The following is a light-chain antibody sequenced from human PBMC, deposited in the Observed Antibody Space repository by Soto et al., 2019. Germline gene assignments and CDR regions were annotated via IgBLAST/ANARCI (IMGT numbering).Light chain of an antibody. CDR3: ASWDDSLSGPA. J-gene: IGLJ2*01. V-gene: IGLV1-44*01. CDR2: SDT. Sequence: QSVLTQPPSASETPGQRVTISCSGSGTNVGSNSVTWYRQLPGTAPRVLIHSDTARPSGVPGRFSASKSGTSASLAIVGLQSEDEGVYYCASWDDSLSGPAFGGGTKRPS. CDR1: GTNVGSNS.